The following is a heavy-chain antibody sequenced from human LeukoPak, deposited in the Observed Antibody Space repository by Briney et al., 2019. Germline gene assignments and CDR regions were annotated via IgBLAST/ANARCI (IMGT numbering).Heavy chain of an antibody. CDR2: ITGSGGNT. CDR3: AKWGDYDVLTGYYVSDY. D-gene: IGHD3-9*01. V-gene: IGHV3-23*01. J-gene: IGHJ4*02. Sequence: GGSLRLSCAASGFTFSNYAMSWVRQAPGKGLEWVSAITGSGGNTYYADSVKGRFTISRDNSKNAVFLQMNSLRAEDTAVYYCAKWGDYDVLTGYYVSDYWGQGTLVTVSS. CDR1: GFTFSNYA.